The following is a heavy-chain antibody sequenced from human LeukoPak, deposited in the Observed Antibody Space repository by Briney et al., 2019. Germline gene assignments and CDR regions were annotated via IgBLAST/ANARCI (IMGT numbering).Heavy chain of an antibody. Sequence: ASVKVSCKASGYTFTDYDINWVRQATGQGLEWMGWMNPNSGNTGYTQKFQGRVTTTRNTSISTAYMELSSLRSEDTAVYYCARAELRYFDWPPGDYWGQGTLVTVSS. CDR2: MNPNSGNT. J-gene: IGHJ4*02. CDR3: ARAELRYFDWPPGDY. V-gene: IGHV1-8*01. CDR1: GYTFTDYD. D-gene: IGHD3-9*01.